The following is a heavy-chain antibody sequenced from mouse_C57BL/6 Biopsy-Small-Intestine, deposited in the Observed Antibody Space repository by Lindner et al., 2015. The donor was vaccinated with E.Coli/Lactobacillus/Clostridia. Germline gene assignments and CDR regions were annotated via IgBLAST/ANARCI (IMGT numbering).Heavy chain of an antibody. V-gene: IGHV1-82*01. D-gene: IGHD2-1*01. J-gene: IGHJ2*01. Sequence: VQLQESGPELVKPGASVKISCKASGYAFSRSWMNWAKQRPGKGLEWIGRIYPGDGDTKYNGKFKDKATLTADTSSSTAYMQLNSLTSDDSAVHFCAVYGNFDYWGQGATLTVSS. CDR3: AVYGNFDY. CDR2: IYPGDGDT. CDR1: GYAFSRSW.